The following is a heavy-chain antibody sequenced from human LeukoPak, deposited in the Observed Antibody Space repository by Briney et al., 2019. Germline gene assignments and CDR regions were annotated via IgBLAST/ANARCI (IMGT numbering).Heavy chain of an antibody. CDR1: GGSISSSSYY. J-gene: IGHJ4*02. CDR3: ARGVSSSWYGGLDY. D-gene: IGHD6-13*01. Sequence: SETLSLTCTVSGGSISSSSYYWGWIRQPPGKGLEWIGSIYYSGSTYYNPSLKSRVTMSVDTSKNQFSLKLSSVTAADTAVYYCARGVSSSWYGGLDYWGQGTLVTVSS. CDR2: IYYSGST. V-gene: IGHV4-39*07.